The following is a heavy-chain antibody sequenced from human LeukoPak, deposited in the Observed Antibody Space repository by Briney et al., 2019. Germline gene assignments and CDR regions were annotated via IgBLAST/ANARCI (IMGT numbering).Heavy chain of an antibody. CDR1: GGSISTCRYF. D-gene: IGHD1-26*01. CDR3: ARHSGNYLGVFDS. Sequence: SETLSLTCTVSGGSISTCRYFWGWIRQPPGKGLEGIGNIYYGGSTYYNPSLKSRVTISVDTSKNQFSLKLSSVTAADTAVYYRARHSGNYLGVFDSWGQGTLVTVSS. J-gene: IGHJ4*02. V-gene: IGHV4-39*01. CDR2: IYYGGST.